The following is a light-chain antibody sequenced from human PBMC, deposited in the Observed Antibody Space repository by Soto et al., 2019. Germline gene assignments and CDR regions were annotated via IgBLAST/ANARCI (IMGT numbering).Light chain of an antibody. CDR1: QSILDRSRNKYY. Sequence: DIVMTQSPDSLAVSLGERATFNCKSSQSILDRSRNKYYLAWYQQKSGQPPKLLIYWASLREPGVPDRFTGSGSGTDFTLTINSLQAEDVAVYYCQQYFTSPWTFGQGTKVEIK. V-gene: IGKV4-1*01. J-gene: IGKJ1*01. CDR3: QQYFTSPWT. CDR2: WAS.